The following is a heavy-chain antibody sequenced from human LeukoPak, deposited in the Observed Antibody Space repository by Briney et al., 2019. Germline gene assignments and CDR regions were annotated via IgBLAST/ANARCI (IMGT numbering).Heavy chain of an antibody. V-gene: IGHV3-21*06. Sequence: GGSLRLSCTTSGLTFSTSGFNWVRQAPGKGLEWVASIGPTGFDRYHADSIKGRFTISRGNANNSLYLQMDSLRAEDTAVYYCATETNGRHYDYWGQGTLLTVSS. CDR1: GLTFSTSG. CDR3: ATETNGRHYDY. J-gene: IGHJ4*02. CDR2: IGPTGFDR. D-gene: IGHD1-14*01.